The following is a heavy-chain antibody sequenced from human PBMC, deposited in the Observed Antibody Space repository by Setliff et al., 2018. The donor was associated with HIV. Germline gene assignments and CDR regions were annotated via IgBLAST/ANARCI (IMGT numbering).Heavy chain of an antibody. J-gene: IGHJ4*02. V-gene: IGHV3-23*01. D-gene: IGHD3-22*01. CDR3: AKNRNRYYYDNSGYPDY. Sequence: SLRLSCAASGFTFSSYAMSWVRQAPGKGLEWVSAISGSGDSTYYADSVKGRFTIFRDNSKNTLYLQMNSLRAEDTAVYYCAKNRNRYYYDNSGYPDYWGQGTLVTVSS. CDR1: GFTFSSYA. CDR2: ISGSGDST.